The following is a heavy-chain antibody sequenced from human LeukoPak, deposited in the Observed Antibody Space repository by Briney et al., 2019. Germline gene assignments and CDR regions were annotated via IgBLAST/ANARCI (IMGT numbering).Heavy chain of an antibody. CDR2: IYHSGST. Sequence: SQTLSLTCAVSGGSISSGGYSWSWIRQPPGKGLEWIGYIYHSGSTYYNPSLKSRVTISVDTSKNQFSLKLSSVTAADTAVYYCASTTYYYDSSGYWGAYFDYWGQGTLVTVSS. V-gene: IGHV4-30-2*01. D-gene: IGHD3-22*01. CDR3: ASTTYYYDSSGYWGAYFDY. CDR1: GGSISSGGYS. J-gene: IGHJ4*02.